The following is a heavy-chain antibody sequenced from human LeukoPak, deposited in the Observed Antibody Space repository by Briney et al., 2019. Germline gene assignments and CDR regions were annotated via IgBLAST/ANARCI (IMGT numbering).Heavy chain of an antibody. J-gene: IGHJ4*02. Sequence: ASVKVSCKASGYTFTGYFIHWARQAPGQGLEWMGWINPNSGDTNYAQSFQGRVTMTRDTSISTASMELSRLSSDDTAMYYCARDERYDSSGYPFDYWGQGTLVTVSS. CDR2: INPNSGDT. CDR1: GYTFTGYF. D-gene: IGHD3-22*01. V-gene: IGHV1-2*02. CDR3: ARDERYDSSGYPFDY.